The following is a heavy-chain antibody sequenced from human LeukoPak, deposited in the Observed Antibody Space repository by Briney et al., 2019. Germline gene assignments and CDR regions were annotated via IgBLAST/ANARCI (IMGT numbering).Heavy chain of an antibody. V-gene: IGHV3-66*01. Sequence: GGSLRLSCAASGFTFSSYEMNWVRQAPGKGLEWVSVVYGGSSTYYADSVKGRFTIPRDNSKNTLYLQMNSLRAEDTAVYYCARGEDYGDYFDFWGQGTLVTVSS. CDR3: ARGEDYGDYFDF. CDR2: VYGGSST. D-gene: IGHD4-17*01. CDR1: GFTFSSYE. J-gene: IGHJ4*02.